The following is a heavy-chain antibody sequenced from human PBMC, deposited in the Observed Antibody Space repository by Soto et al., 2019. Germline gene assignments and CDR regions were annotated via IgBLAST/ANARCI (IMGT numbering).Heavy chain of an antibody. CDR2: ISGSGGSK. D-gene: IGHD2-15*01. Sequence: EVQLLESGGGLVQPGGSLRLSCAASGFTFFSYAMTWVRQAPGRGLEWVAGISGSGGSKDYADSVKGRFTISRDNSKNKQYLQIKSLRAEDTAVYFCATPIGKDHCSGGSCYSGGDYWGQGTLVTVSS. CDR3: ATPIGKDHCSGGSCYSGGDY. CDR1: GFTFFSYA. J-gene: IGHJ4*02. V-gene: IGHV3-23*01.